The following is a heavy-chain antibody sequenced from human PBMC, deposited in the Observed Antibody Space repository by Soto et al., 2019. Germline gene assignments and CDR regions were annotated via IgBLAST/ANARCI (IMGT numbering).Heavy chain of an antibody. CDR3: AKEGESTGTGCDYYGMDV. D-gene: IGHD1-1*01. V-gene: IGHV3-23*01. CDR2: ISGSGGST. J-gene: IGHJ6*02. Sequence: EVQLLESGGGLVQPGGSLRLSCAASGFTFSSYAMSWVRQAPGKGLEWVSAISGSGGSTYYADSVKGRFTISRDNSKNKLYLQMNSLRAEDTAVYYCAKEGESTGTGCDYYGMDVWGHWATVTVCS. CDR1: GFTFSSYA.